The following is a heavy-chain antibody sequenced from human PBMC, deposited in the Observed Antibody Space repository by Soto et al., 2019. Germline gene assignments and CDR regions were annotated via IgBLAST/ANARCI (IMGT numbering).Heavy chain of an antibody. CDR3: ASGGVVVPAALVSGYYYYGMDV. CDR1: GYTFTGYY. J-gene: IGHJ6*02. CDR2: INPNSGGT. D-gene: IGHD2-2*01. V-gene: IGHV1-2*04. Sequence: QVQLVQSWAEGKKPGDSVKVSCKASGYTFTGYYMHWVRQAPGQGLEWMGWINPNSGGTNYAQKFKGWDTMTRDTSISTAYMELSRLRSDDTAVYYCASGGVVVPAALVSGYYYYGMDVWGQGTTVTVS.